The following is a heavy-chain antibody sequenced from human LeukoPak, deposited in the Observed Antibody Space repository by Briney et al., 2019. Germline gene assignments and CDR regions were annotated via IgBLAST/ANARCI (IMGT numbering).Heavy chain of an antibody. J-gene: IGHJ4*02. CDR1: GGSISSGGYY. CDR2: IYYSGST. CDR3: ARGGRAAIGY. V-gene: IGHV4-31*03. Sequence: ASQTLSLTCTVSGGSISSGGYYWSWLRQHPGKGLEWIGYIYYSGSTYYNPALKSRVTISVDTSKNQFSLKLSSVTAADTAVYYCARGGRAAIGYWGQGTLVTVSS. D-gene: IGHD2-2*01.